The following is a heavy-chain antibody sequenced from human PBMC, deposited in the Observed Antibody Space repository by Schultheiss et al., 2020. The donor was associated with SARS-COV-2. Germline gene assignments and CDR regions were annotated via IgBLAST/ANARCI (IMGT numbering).Heavy chain of an antibody. V-gene: IGHV3-13*01. D-gene: IGHD6-13*01. J-gene: IGHJ3*02. CDR1: GFTFSSYD. CDR2: IGTAGDT. Sequence: GGSLRLSCAASGFTFSSYDMHWVRQATGKGLEWVSAIGTAGDTYYPGSVKGRFTISRENAKNSLYLQMNSLRAEDTAVYYCAREQRYSSSWHDAFDIWGQGTMVTVSS. CDR3: AREQRYSSSWHDAFDI.